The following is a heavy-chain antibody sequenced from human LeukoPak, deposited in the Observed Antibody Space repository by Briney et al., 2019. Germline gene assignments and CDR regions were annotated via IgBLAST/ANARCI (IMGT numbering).Heavy chain of an antibody. CDR1: GFTFSTYA. D-gene: IGHD3-22*01. CDR3: AKDSSSYDWGYMDV. Sequence: GGSLRLSCAASGFTFSTYAMSWVRQAPGKGLEWVSLIGGSNGRTRYADSVKGRFTISRDNSKNTLYLEMNSLRAEDTAVYYCAKDSSSYDWGYMDVWGKGTTVTISS. V-gene: IGHV3-23*01. CDR2: IGGSNGRT. J-gene: IGHJ6*03.